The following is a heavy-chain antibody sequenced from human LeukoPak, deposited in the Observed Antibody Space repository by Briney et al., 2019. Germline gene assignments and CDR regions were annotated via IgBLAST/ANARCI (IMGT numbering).Heavy chain of an antibody. CDR2: INWNGGST. CDR3: ARDSVWVTEPYFDY. J-gene: IGHJ4*02. D-gene: IGHD3-16*01. Sequence: GGSLRLSCAASGFTFDDYGMSWVRQAPGKGPEWVSGINWNGGSTGYADSVKGRFTISRDNAKNSLYLQMNSLRAEDTALYYCARDSVWVTEPYFDYWGQGTLITVSS. CDR1: GFTFDDYG. V-gene: IGHV3-20*04.